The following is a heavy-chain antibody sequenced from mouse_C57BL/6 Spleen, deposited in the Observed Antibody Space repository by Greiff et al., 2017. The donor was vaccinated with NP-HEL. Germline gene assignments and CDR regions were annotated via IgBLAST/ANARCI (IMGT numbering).Heavy chain of an antibody. CDR1: GFTFSNYW. D-gene: IGHD1-1*01. Sequence: DVQLQESGGGLVQPGGSMKLSCVASGFTFSNYWMNWVRQSPEKGLEWVAQIRLKSDNYATHYAESVKERFTISRDDSKSSVYLQMNNLRAEDAGIYYCAGPYYCGSSLGFAYWGQGTLVTVSA. CDR3: AGPYYCGSSLGFAY. J-gene: IGHJ3*01. CDR2: IRLKSDNYAT. V-gene: IGHV6-3*01.